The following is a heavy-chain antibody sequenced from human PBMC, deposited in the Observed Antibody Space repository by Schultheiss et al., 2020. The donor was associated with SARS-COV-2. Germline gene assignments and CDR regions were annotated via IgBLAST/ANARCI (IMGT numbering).Heavy chain of an antibody. D-gene: IGHD1-20*01. CDR1: GGSFSGYY. Sequence: SQTLSLTCAVYGGSFSGYYWSWIRQPPGKGLEWIGEINHSGSTNYNPSLKSRVTISVDTSKNQFSLKLSSVTAADTAVYYCARDRRITGRYYYGMDVWGQGTTVTVSS. J-gene: IGHJ6*02. CDR2: INHSGST. V-gene: IGHV4-34*01. CDR3: ARDRRITGRYYYGMDV.